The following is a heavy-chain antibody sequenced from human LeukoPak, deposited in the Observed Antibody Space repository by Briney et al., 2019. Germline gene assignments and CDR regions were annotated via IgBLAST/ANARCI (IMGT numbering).Heavy chain of an antibody. CDR2: IYSSGST. J-gene: IGHJ1*01. V-gene: IGHV4-4*07. CDR3: ARDGSDSEYFQY. Sequence: SETLSLTCTVSGGSISSYYWSWIRQPAGKGLEWIGRIYSSGSTSYNPSLKSRATMSVDTSKNQFSLKLRSVTAADTAVYYCARDGSDSEYFQYWGQGTLATVSS. CDR1: GGSISSYY. D-gene: IGHD2-21*01.